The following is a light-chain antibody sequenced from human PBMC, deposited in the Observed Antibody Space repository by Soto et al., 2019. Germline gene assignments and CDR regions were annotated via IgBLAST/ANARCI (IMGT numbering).Light chain of an antibody. Sequence: EMVMTQSPDTLSVSPGERVTLSCRASQSIRNDLAWYQQKPGQAPRLLIYGASNRATDIPDRFSGSGSGTDFTLTISRLEPEDFAVYYCQQYGSSGTFGQGTKVDIK. CDR2: GAS. CDR3: QQYGSSGT. V-gene: IGKV3-20*01. J-gene: IGKJ1*01. CDR1: QSIRND.